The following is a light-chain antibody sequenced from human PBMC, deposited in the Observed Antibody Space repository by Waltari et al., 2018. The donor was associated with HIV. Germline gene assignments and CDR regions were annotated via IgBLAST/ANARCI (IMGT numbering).Light chain of an antibody. CDR3: ATWDDSLSGWV. CDR2: RNN. V-gene: IGLV1-47*01. J-gene: IGLJ3*02. Sequence: QSVLTQPPSASRTPVQRVTISCSGSRSNIGSNHVYWYQHIPGTAPKPLIYRNNQRPSGVPDRFSGSKSGTSASLAISGLRSEDEADYYCATWDDSLSGWVFGGGTKLTVL. CDR1: RSNIGSNH.